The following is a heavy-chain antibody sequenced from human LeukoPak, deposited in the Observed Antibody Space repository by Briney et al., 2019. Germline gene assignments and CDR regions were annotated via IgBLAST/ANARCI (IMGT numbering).Heavy chain of an antibody. D-gene: IGHD3-10*01. Sequence: PSETLSLTCAVYGGSFSGYYWSWIRQPPGKGLEWIGEINHSGSTNYNPSLKSRVTISVDTSKNQFSLKLSSVTAADTAVYCCTRGIPTVRGVITKAPDYWGQGTLVTVSS. CDR2: INHSGST. V-gene: IGHV4-34*01. J-gene: IGHJ4*02. CDR1: GGSFSGYY. CDR3: TRGIPTVRGVITKAPDY.